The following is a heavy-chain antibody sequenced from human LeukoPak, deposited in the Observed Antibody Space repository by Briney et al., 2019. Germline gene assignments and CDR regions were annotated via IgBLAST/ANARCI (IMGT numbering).Heavy chain of an antibody. CDR3: ARIAALYYYYMVV. J-gene: IGHJ6*03. D-gene: IGHD6-13*01. Sequence: PGGSLRLSCAASGFTFSSYWMSWVRQAPGKGLEWVANIRQDGSEKYYVDSVKGRFTISRDNAKNSLYLQMNSLRAEDTAVYYCARIAALYYYYMVVWGKGTTVTVSS. V-gene: IGHV3-7*01. CDR2: IRQDGSEK. CDR1: GFTFSSYW.